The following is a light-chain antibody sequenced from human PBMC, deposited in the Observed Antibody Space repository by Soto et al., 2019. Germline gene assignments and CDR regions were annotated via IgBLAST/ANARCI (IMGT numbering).Light chain of an antibody. J-gene: IGKJ4*01. CDR3: QQRSNWPLT. Sequence: EIVLTQSPATLSLSPGERAALSCRASQSVSSHLAWYQQKPGQAPRLLIYDASNRATGSPARFSGSGSGTDFTLIISSLEPDDLAVYYCQQRSNWPLTFGGGSKVEIK. CDR1: QSVSSH. CDR2: DAS. V-gene: IGKV3-11*01.